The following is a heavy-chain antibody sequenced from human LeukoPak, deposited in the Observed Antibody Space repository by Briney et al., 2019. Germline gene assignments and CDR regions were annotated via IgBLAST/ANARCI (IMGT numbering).Heavy chain of an antibody. V-gene: IGHV1-69*01. CDR2: IIPIFGTA. D-gene: IGHD2/OR15-2a*01. J-gene: IGHJ5*02. Sequence: SVKVSCKASGGTFSSYAISCVRQAPGQGLEWMGGIIPIFGTANYAQKFQGRVTITADESTSTAYMELSSLRSEDTGVYYCARDGTPYFNWFDPWGQGTLVTVSS. CDR1: GGTFSSYA. CDR3: ARDGTPYFNWFDP.